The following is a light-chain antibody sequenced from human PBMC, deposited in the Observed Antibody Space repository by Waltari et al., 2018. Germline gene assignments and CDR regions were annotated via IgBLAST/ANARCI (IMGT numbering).Light chain of an antibody. Sequence: EIVLTQSPGTLSLSPGERATPSCRASQSVSSSYLAWYQQKPGQAPRLLIYGASSRATGIPDRFSGSGSGTDFTLTISRLEPEDFAVYYCQQYGSSLRGTFGQGTKVEIK. V-gene: IGKV3-20*01. J-gene: IGKJ1*01. CDR1: QSVSSSY. CDR2: GAS. CDR3: QQYGSSLRGT.